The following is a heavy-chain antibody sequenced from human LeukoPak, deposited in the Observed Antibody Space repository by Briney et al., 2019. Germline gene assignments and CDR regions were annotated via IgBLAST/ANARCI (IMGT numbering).Heavy chain of an antibody. D-gene: IGHD3-22*01. V-gene: IGHV3-48*03. J-gene: IGHJ4*02. CDR2: ISNSAYTI. CDR3: AKDLYYDSSGYQFDY. CDR1: GFTFSNYE. Sequence: PGGSLRLSCAASGFTFSNYEMTWVRQAPGKGLEWVSYISNSAYTIYYADSVKGRFTISRDNPKNSLYLQMNSLRADDTAVYYCAKDLYYDSSGYQFDYWGQGTLVTVSS.